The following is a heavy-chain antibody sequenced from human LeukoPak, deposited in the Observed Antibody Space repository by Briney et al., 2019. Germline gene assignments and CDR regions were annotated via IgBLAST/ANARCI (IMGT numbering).Heavy chain of an antibody. V-gene: IGHV1-8*01. CDR1: RYTFTSYD. CDR3: ARLSQTPDYYSNGGYYYLGY. CDR2: MNPNTGRT. J-gene: IGHJ4*02. Sequence: ASVKVSCKASRYTFTSYDINWVREAAGQRLEWMGWMNPNTGRTGFAQKFQGRLTMTRDASISTAYMELSSLRSDDTAVYYCARLSQTPDYYSNGGYYYLGYWGQGTPVTVSS. D-gene: IGHD3-22*01.